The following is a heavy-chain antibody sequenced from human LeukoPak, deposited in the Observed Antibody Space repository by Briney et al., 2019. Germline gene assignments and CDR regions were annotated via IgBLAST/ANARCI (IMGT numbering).Heavy chain of an antibody. CDR1: GGTFSSYA. V-gene: IGHV1-69*04. CDR3: ARDRVADTAMVEYYYYGMDV. D-gene: IGHD5-18*01. J-gene: IGHJ6*02. CDR2: IIPILGIA. Sequence: SVKVSCKASGGTFSSYAISWVRQAPGQGLEWMGRIIPILGIANYAQKFQGRVTITADKSTSTAYMELSSLRSEDTAVYYCARDRVADTAMVEYYYYGMDVWGQGTTVTVSS.